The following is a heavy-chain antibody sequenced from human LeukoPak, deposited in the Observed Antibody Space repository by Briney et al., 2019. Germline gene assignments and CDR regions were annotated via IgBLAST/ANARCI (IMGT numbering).Heavy chain of an antibody. CDR1: GGSVSSGSYY. V-gene: IGHV4-61*01. CDR3: ARAPRVGWYGY. Sequence: PSETLSLTCTVSGGSVSSGSYYWSWIRQPSGKGLEWIGYIYYSGSTNYNPSLKSRVTISVDTSKNQFSLKLSSVTAADTAVYYCARAPRVGWYGYWGQGTLVTVSS. D-gene: IGHD6-19*01. CDR2: IYYSGST. J-gene: IGHJ4*02.